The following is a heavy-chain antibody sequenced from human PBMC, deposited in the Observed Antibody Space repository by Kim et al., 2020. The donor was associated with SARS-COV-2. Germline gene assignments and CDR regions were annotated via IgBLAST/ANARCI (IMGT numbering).Heavy chain of an antibody. CDR1: GYSISSGYY. Sequence: SETLSLTCTVSGYSISSGYYWGWIRQPPGKGLEWIGSIYHSGSTYYNPSLKSRVTISVDTSKNQFSLKLSSVTAADTAVYYCARDRIVVVVAATRYYYYG. V-gene: IGHV4-38-2*02. D-gene: IGHD2-15*01. CDR2: IYHSGST. J-gene: IGHJ6*01. CDR3: ARDRIVVVVAATRYYYYG.